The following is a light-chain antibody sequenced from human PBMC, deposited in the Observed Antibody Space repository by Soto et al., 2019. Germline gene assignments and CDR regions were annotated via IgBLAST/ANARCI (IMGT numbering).Light chain of an antibody. V-gene: IGLV2-8*01. J-gene: IGLJ2*01. CDR1: SSDVGDYNY. Sequence: QSVLTQPPSASGSPGQSVTISCTGTSSDVGDYNYVSWYQQHPGKAPKLMIYEVSKRPSGVPDRFSGSKSGNTASLTVSGLRAEDEADYYCSSYAGSNNFVFGGGTKLTVL. CDR2: EVS. CDR3: SSYAGSNNFV.